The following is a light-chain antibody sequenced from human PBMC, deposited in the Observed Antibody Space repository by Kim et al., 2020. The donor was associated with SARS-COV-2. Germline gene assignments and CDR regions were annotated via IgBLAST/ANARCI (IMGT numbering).Light chain of an antibody. Sequence: DIQMTQSPSTLSASVGDRVTITCRASQSISSWLAWYQQKPGKAPKLLIYKASSLQSGVPSRFSGSGSGTEFILTISSLQPDDFATYYCQHSSTFGQGTKLEIK. V-gene: IGKV1-5*03. J-gene: IGKJ1*01. CDR3: QHSST. CDR2: KAS. CDR1: QSISSW.